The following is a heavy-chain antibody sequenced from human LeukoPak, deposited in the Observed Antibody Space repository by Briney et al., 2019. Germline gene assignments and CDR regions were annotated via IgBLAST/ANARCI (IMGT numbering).Heavy chain of an antibody. Sequence: GGSLRLSCAASGFTFSGYSMNWVRQAPGKGLEWVSSISTSSVYIYYADSVKGRFTISRDNARNSLYLQMNSLRAEDTAVYYCARDRPYSGSHGGDYWGQGTLVTVPS. J-gene: IGHJ4*02. CDR1: GFTFSGYS. CDR3: ARDRPYSGSHGGDY. CDR2: ISTSSVYI. V-gene: IGHV3-21*01. D-gene: IGHD1-26*01.